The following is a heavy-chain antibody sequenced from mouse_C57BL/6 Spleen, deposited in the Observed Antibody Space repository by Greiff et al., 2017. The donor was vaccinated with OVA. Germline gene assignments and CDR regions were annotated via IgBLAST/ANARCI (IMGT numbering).Heavy chain of an antibody. Sequence: QVQLQQPGAELVRPGSSVKLSCKASGYTFTSYWMHWVKQRPIQGLEWIGNIDPSDSETHYNQKFKDKATLTVDKSSSTAYMQLSSLTSEDSAVYYCARGEVLTTVVYFDYWGQGTTLTVSS. CDR3: ARGEVLTTVVYFDY. CDR1: GYTFTSYW. CDR2: IDPSDSET. J-gene: IGHJ2*01. V-gene: IGHV1-52*01. D-gene: IGHD1-1*01.